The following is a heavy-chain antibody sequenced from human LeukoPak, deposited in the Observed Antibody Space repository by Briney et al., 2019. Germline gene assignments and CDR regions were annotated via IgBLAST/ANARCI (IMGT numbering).Heavy chain of an antibody. V-gene: IGHV3-66*04. D-gene: IGHD2-2*01. CDR2: IYSDGRT. CDR1: GFTVSSSH. J-gene: IGHJ6*02. CDR3: VRPKHSSISWLHYGMDV. Sequence: GGSLRLSCAASGFTVSSSHLTWVRQAPGKGLEWVSLIYSDGRTYYADSVRGRFPISRDNSKNTLYLQMNSLRVEDTAVFYCVRPKHSSISWLHYGMDVWGQGTTVIVSS.